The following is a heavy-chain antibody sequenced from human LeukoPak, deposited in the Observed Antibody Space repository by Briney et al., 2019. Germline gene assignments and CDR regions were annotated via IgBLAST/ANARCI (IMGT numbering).Heavy chain of an antibody. J-gene: IGHJ4*02. CDR1: GGSISSYY. D-gene: IGHD6-13*01. Sequence: SETLSLTCTVSGGSISSYYWSWIRQPPGKGLEWIGYIYYTGSTNYSPSLKSRVTISVDTSKNQFSLKLSSVTAADTAVYFCARLRTSWSPFDYWGQGALVTVSS. CDR3: ARLRTSWSPFDY. V-gene: IGHV4-59*08. CDR2: IYYTGST.